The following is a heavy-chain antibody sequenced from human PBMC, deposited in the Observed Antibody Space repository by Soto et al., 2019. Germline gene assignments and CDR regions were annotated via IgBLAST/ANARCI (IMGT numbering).Heavy chain of an antibody. V-gene: IGHV4-30-4*01. CDR3: ARGVNYDDGGVDTFDV. CDR1: GGSISSGGYY. J-gene: IGHJ3*01. D-gene: IGHD2-8*02. CDR2: IYYSGTT. Sequence: QVQLQESGPGLVKPSQTLSFTCTVSGGSISSGGYYWSWIRQPPGRGLEWIGSIYYSGTTDYNPSLKSRLTISLATSKNHFSLKLTSVTAEDTAVYYCARGVNYDDGGVDTFDVWGQGTMVTVSS.